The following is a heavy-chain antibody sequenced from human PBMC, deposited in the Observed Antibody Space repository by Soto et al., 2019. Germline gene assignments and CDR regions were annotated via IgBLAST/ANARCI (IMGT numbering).Heavy chain of an antibody. J-gene: IGHJ4*02. CDR3: AKDDYSNYEFDY. Sequence: PGGSLRLSCAASGFTFSSYAMSWVRQAPGKGLEWVSAISGSGGSTYYADSVKGRFTISRDSSKNTLYLQMNSLRAEDTAVYYCAKDDYSNYEFDYWGQGTLVTVSS. V-gene: IGHV3-23*01. D-gene: IGHD4-4*01. CDR1: GFTFSSYA. CDR2: ISGSGGST.